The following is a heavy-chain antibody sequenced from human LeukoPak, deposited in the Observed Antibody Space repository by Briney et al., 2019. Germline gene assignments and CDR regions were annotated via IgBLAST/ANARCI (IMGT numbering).Heavy chain of an antibody. V-gene: IGHV1-2*06. CDR2: INPKSGAT. CDR1: GYTFTDYY. Sequence: GASVKVSCKASGYTFTDYYIHWVRQAPGQGLEWMGRINPKSGATNNAQTSQGSVTITRDTSISTAYMELSSLRSDDTAVYYCARTPLHSDLGAFDIWGQGTMVTISS. J-gene: IGHJ3*02. CDR3: ARTPLHSDLGAFDI. D-gene: IGHD2-15*01.